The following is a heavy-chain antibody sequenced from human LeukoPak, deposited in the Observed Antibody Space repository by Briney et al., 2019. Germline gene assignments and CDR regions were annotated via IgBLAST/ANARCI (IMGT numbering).Heavy chain of an antibody. CDR3: ARSYSSSLAYNWFDP. CDR1: GFTFSSYS. V-gene: IGHV3-21*01. CDR2: ISSSSGYI. Sequence: PGGSLRLSRAASGFTFSSYSMNWVRQAPGKGLEWVTSISSSSGYIYYADSAKGRFTISRDNPKNSLYLQMNSLRAEDTAVYYCARSYSSSLAYNWFDPWGQGTLVTVSS. D-gene: IGHD6-13*01. J-gene: IGHJ5*02.